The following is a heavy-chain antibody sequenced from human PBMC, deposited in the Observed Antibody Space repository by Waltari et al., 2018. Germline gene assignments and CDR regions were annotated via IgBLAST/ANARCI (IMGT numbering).Heavy chain of an antibody. CDR1: VGTFISYA. CDR3: ARVHPGYSSGPFDY. Sequence: QVQLVQSGAAVTKPGSSVKVSCKASVGTFISYAISWVRPAPGQGLEWMGGIIPIFGTANYAQKFQGRVTITANEATSTAYMELSSLRSEDTAAYYCARVHPGYSSGPFDYWGQGTLVTVSS. V-gene: IGHV1-69*01. D-gene: IGHD6-19*01. J-gene: IGHJ4*02. CDR2: IIPIFGTA.